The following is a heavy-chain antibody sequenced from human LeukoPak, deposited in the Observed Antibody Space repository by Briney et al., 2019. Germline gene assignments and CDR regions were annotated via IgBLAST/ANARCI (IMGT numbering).Heavy chain of an antibody. Sequence: GGPLRLSCAASGFTFSSSWMNWVRQAPGRGLEWVATINQDGSEKYYVDSLKGRFTISRDNAKNSLYLQMNSLRVEDTAVYYCARGPRSDNFYWGQGTLVTVSS. CDR3: ARGPRSDNFY. CDR2: INQDGSEK. D-gene: IGHD1-1*01. J-gene: IGHJ4*02. CDR1: GFTFSSSW. V-gene: IGHV3-7*04.